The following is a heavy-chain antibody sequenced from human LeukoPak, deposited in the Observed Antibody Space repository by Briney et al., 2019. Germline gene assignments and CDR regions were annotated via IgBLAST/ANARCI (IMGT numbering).Heavy chain of an antibody. CDR2: IYHSGNT. CDR1: GVSISSPNM. V-gene: IGHV4-4*02. J-gene: IGHJ3*02. CDR3: AREHHYDSSGYYAPDAFDI. Sequence: SETLSLTCVVSGVSISSPNMWSWVRQFPGTGLEWIGEIYHSGNTNYNPSLKSRVTISVDKSKNQFSLRLNSVTAADTAVYYCAREHHYDSSGYYAPDAFDIWGQGTMVTVSS. D-gene: IGHD3-22*01.